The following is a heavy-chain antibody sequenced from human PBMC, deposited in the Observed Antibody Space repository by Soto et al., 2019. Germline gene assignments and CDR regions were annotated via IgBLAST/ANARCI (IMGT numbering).Heavy chain of an antibody. CDR2: INHSGST. CDR1: GGSFSGYY. J-gene: IGHJ5*02. Sequence: SETLSLTCAVYGGSFSGYYWSWIRQPPGKGLEWIGEINHSGSTNYNPSLKSRVTISVDTSKNQFFLKLSSVTAADTAVYYCARGIVVVPATDPRGNWFDPWGQGTLVTVSS. D-gene: IGHD2-2*01. V-gene: IGHV4-34*01. CDR3: ARGIVVVPATDPRGNWFDP.